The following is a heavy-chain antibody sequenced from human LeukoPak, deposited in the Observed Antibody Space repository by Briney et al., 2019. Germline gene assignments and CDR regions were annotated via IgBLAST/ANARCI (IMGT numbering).Heavy chain of an antibody. Sequence: GESLKISCKGSGYSFTTYWIGWVRQMPGKGLEWMGIVYPGDSDSRYSPSFQGQVTISADKSISTAYLQWSSLKASDIAMYYCAKTQGAADAFDIWGQGTMVTLSS. CDR2: VYPGDSDS. J-gene: IGHJ3*02. D-gene: IGHD1-26*01. CDR1: GYSFTTYW. CDR3: AKTQGAADAFDI. V-gene: IGHV5-51*01.